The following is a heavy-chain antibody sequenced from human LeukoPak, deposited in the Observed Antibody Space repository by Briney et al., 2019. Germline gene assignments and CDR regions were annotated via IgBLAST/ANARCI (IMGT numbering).Heavy chain of an antibody. CDR2: ISGSGGST. CDR3: ANSGDYGDPRVGY. V-gene: IGHV3-23*01. D-gene: IGHD4-17*01. CDR1: GFTFSSYA. J-gene: IGHJ4*02. Sequence: PGGSLRLSCAASGFTFSSYAMSWVRQAPGKGLGWVSAISGSGGSTYYADSVKGRFTISRDNSKNTLYLQMNSLKAEDTAVYYCANSGDYGDPRVGYWGQGTLVTVSS.